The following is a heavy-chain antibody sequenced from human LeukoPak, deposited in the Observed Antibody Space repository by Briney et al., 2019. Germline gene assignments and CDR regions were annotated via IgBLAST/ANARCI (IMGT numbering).Heavy chain of an antibody. V-gene: IGHV3-43*02. J-gene: IGHJ3*02. CDR2: ISGDGGST. CDR3: ARRIDSSGLYAFDI. CDR1: GFTFDDYA. Sequence: GGSLRLSCAASGFTFDDYAMHWVCQAPGKGLYWVSLISGDGGSTYYADSVKGRFTISRDNAKNSLYLQMNSLRAEDTALYYCARRIDSSGLYAFDIWGQGTMVTVSS. D-gene: IGHD3-22*01.